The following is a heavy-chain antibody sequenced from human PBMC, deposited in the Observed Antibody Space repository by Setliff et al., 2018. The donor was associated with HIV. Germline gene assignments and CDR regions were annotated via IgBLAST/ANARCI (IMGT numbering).Heavy chain of an antibody. CDR1: GFTFSSYA. D-gene: IGHD3-3*01. J-gene: IGHJ6*03. V-gene: IGHV3-23*01. CDR3: ARGTDYDLWTYYYYMDV. CDR2: ISGGGAST. Sequence: GGSLRLSCAATGFTFSSYAMSWVRQAPGKGLEWVSGISGGGASTYYADSVKGRFTVSRDNSKSTLYLQMNSLRAEDTATYYCARGTDYDLWTYYYYMDVWGKGTTVTVSS.